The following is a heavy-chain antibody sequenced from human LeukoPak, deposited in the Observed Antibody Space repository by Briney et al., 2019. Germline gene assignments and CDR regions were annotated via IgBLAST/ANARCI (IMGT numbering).Heavy chain of an antibody. J-gene: IGHJ2*01. D-gene: IGHD3-10*01. CDR2: IYTSGST. CDR1: DGSISSYY. CDR3: ARVVHYYGSGSYGGYFDL. V-gene: IGHV4-4*07. Sequence: SETLSLTCTVSDGSISSYYWSWIRQPAGKGLEWIGRIYTSGSTNYNPSLKSRVTMSVDTSKNQFSLKLSSVTAADTAVYYCARVVHYYGSGSYGGYFDLWGRGTLVTVSS.